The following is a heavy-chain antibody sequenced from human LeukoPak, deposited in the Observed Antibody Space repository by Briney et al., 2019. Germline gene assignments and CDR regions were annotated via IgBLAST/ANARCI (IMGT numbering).Heavy chain of an antibody. D-gene: IGHD6-19*01. J-gene: IGHJ4*02. V-gene: IGHV4-34*01. CDR3: ARGPIVAVAGSSGFDY. CDR2: INHSGST. Sequence: SETLSLTCAVYGGSFSGYYWSWIRQPPGKGLEWIGEINHSGSTNYNPSLKSRVTISVDTSKNQFSLKLSSVTAADTAVYYCARGPIVAVAGSSGFDYWGQGTLVTVSS. CDR1: GGSFSGYY.